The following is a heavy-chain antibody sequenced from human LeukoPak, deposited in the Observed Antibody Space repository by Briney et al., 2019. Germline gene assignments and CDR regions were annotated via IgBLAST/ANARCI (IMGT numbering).Heavy chain of an antibody. D-gene: IGHD3-10*01. CDR2: ISAYNGNT. Sequence: ASVKVSCKASGYTFTSYGISWVRQAPGQGLEWMGWISAYNGNTNYAQKLQGRVTMTTDTSTSTAYMELRSLRSDDTAVYYCARGLSTVVRGVIPQYNWFDPWGQGTLVTVSS. CDR3: ARGLSTVVRGVIPQYNWFDP. J-gene: IGHJ5*02. CDR1: GYTFTSYG. V-gene: IGHV1-18*04.